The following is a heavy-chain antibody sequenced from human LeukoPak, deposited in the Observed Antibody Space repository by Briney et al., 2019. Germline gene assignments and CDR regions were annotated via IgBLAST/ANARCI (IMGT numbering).Heavy chain of an antibody. D-gene: IGHD3-10*02. CDR3: AELGITMIGGV. J-gene: IGHJ6*04. Sequence: PGGSLRLSCAASGFTFSSYWMHWVRQAPGKGLVWASRIDSYGSSTSFADSVKGRFTISRDNAKNTLYLQMNSLRAEDTAVYYCAELGITMIGGVWGKGTTVTISS. CDR2: IDSYGSST. V-gene: IGHV3-74*01. CDR1: GFTFSSYW.